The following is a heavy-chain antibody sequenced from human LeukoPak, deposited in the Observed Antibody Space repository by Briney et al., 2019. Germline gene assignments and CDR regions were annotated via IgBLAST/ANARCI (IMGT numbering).Heavy chain of an antibody. CDR2: INTNSGGT. V-gene: IGHV1-2*02. Sequence: ASVKVSCKASGYTFTGYYMHWVRQAPGQGLEWMGWINTNSGGTNYAQKFQGRVTMTRDTSISTAYMKLSRLRSDDTAVYYCARDARGGYFDYWGQGTLVTVSS. J-gene: IGHJ4*02. CDR3: ARDARGGYFDY. D-gene: IGHD1-26*01. CDR1: GYTFTGYY.